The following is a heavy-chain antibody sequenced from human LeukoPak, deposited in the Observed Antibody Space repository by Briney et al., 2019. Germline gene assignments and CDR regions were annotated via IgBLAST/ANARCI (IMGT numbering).Heavy chain of an antibody. J-gene: IGHJ5*02. D-gene: IGHD1-1*01. Sequence: PSETLSLTCAVYGGSFSGYYWSWIRQPPGKGLEWIGEINHSGTTNYNPSLKSRVTISVDTSKNQFSLKLSSVTAADTAVYYCARDSRYNWNDTAFDPWGQGTLVTVSS. CDR1: GGSFSGYY. CDR2: INHSGTT. CDR3: ARDSRYNWNDTAFDP. V-gene: IGHV4-34*01.